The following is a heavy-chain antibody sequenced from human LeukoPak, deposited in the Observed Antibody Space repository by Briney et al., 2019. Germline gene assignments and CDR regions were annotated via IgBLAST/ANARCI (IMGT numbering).Heavy chain of an antibody. V-gene: IGHV3-11*01. CDR2: ISTRAAII. D-gene: IGHD4-23*01. CDR1: GFTFKTYA. J-gene: IGHJ4*02. Sequence: GGSLRLSCAASGFTFKTYAMSWIRQARGKGLEWVAYISTRAAIIYYIDSVKGRFTVSADNAKNSLYLQMNSLRPEGTALYHCARGGDYAGVAALLDLWGQGTPVTVSS. CDR3: ARGGDYAGVAALLDL.